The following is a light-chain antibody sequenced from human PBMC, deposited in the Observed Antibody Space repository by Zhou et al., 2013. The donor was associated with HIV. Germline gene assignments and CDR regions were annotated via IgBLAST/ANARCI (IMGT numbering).Light chain of an antibody. J-gene: IGKJ2*01. CDR2: GAS. CDR1: QRLNNN. CDR3: QQYGSSPGT. V-gene: IGKV3-20*01. Sequence: EIVMTQSPATLSVSLGERVTLSCRASQRLNNNLAWYQQKPGQPPRLLIFGASSRATGIPDRFSGSGSGTDFTLTISRLDPEDFAVYFCQQYGSSPGTFGQGTKLEIK.